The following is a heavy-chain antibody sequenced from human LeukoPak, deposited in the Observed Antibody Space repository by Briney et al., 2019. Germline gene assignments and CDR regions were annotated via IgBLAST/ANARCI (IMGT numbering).Heavy chain of an antibody. J-gene: IGHJ4*02. Sequence: GGSLRLSCAASGFTFSSYGMHWVRQAPGKGLEWVAFIRYDGSNKYYTDSVKGRLTISRDNYKNTLYLQMNSLRPEDTAVYYCAKDRGALRYFDWPGDYWGQGTLVTVSS. CDR2: IRYDGSNK. CDR1: GFTFSSYG. D-gene: IGHD3-9*01. V-gene: IGHV3-30*02. CDR3: AKDRGALRYFDWPGDY.